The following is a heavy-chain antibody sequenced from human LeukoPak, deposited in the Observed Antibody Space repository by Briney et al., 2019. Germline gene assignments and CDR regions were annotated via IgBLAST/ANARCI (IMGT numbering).Heavy chain of an antibody. D-gene: IGHD4-23*01. CDR2: ITSSSTYI. CDR1: GFTFSTYN. V-gene: IGHV3-21*01. CDR3: AKDFRGGNSYFDY. J-gene: IGHJ4*02. Sequence: GGSLRLSCAASGFTFSTYNMNWVRQAPGKGLEWVSSITSSSTYIYYADSVKGRFTISRDNAKNSLYLQMNSLRAEDTAVYYCAKDFRGGNSYFDYWGQGTLVTVSS.